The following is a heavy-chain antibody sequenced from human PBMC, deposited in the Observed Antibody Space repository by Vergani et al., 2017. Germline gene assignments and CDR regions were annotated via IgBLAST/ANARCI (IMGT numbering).Heavy chain of an antibody. CDR2: ISWNSGAV. J-gene: IGHJ3*01. Sequence: EVDLVESGGGLAQPGGSLRLSCEASGITFWKFGMHWVRQGPGKGLEWVSGISWNSGAVDSSESVRGRFTLSRDNAKNSLFLEMNSLRFEDTAVYFCTKGSVYYHDSAGQGYDPYTGFDLWGQGTLVTVSS. CDR1: GITFWKFG. D-gene: IGHD5-12*01. V-gene: IGHV3-9*01. CDR3: TKGSVYYHDSAGQGYDPYTGFDL.